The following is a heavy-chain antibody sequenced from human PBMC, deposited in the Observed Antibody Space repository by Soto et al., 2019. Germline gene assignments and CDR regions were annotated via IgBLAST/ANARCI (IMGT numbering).Heavy chain of an antibody. D-gene: IGHD3-10*01. CDR2: IKSKTDGGTT. J-gene: IGHJ4*02. V-gene: IGHV3-15*07. CDR3: TTAPYYYGSGSYFRGTRFDY. Sequence: EVQLVESGGGLVKPGGSLRLSCAASGFTFSNAWMNWVRQAPGKGLEWVGRIKSKTDGGTTDYAAPVKGRFTISRDDSKTTLYLQMNSLKTEDTAVYYCTTAPYYYGSGSYFRGTRFDYWGQGTLVTVSS. CDR1: GFTFSNAW.